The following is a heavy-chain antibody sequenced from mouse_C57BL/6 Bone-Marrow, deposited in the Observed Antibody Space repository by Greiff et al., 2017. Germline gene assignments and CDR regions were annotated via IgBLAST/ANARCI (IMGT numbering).Heavy chain of an antibody. CDR3: ARAPYYDYDGAWFAY. CDR2: ILPGSGSS. CDR1: GYTFTGYW. Sequence: VQLQQSGAELMKPGASVKLSCKATGYTFTGYWIEWVKQRPGHGLEWIGEILPGSGSSNYNEKFKGKATFTADTSSNTAYMQLSSLTTEDSAIYYCARAPYYDYDGAWFAYWGQGTLVTVSA. V-gene: IGHV1-9*01. J-gene: IGHJ3*01. D-gene: IGHD2-4*01.